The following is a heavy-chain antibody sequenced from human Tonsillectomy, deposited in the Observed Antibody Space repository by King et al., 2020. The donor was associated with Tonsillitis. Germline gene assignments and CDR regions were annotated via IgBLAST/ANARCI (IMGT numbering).Heavy chain of an antibody. V-gene: IGHV3-53*01. D-gene: IGHD2-8*01. CDR2: IYSSGAT. CDR1: GFTVSSNY. J-gene: IGHJ3*01. Sequence: VQLVESGGGLIQPGGSLRLSCAASGFTVSSNYMSWVRQAPERGLEWVSIIYSSGATYYPDSLKGRFTVSRDNSENTLYLQVDSLRADDTAIYYCTRTMVGSDVDAFDVWGRGTMVTVSS. CDR3: TRTMVGSDVDAFDV.